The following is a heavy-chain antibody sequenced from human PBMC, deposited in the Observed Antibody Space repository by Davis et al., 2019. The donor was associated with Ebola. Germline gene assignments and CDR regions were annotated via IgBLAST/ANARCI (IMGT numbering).Heavy chain of an antibody. CDR1: GFTVSSNY. CDR2: IYSGGST. CDR3: ANSRPYDFWSGDIFDI. D-gene: IGHD3-3*01. V-gene: IGHV3-53*01. J-gene: IGHJ3*02. Sequence: GESLKISCAASGFTVSSNYMSWVRQAPGKGLERVSIIYSGGSTYYADSVKGRFTISSDNSKNTLYLQMNSLRDEDTAVYYCANSRPYDFWSGDIFDIWGQGTMVTVSS.